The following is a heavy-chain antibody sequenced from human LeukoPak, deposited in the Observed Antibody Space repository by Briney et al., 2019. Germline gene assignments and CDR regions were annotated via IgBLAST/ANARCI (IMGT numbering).Heavy chain of an antibody. CDR3: ARDRFDSGSYYFDY. V-gene: IGHV3-30*04. CDR2: ISYDGSNK. CDR1: GFAFSSYA. Sequence: GGSLRLSCAASGFAFSSYAMHWVRQAPGKGLEWVAVISYDGSNKYYADSVKGRFTISRDNSKNTLYLQMNSLRAEDTAVYYCARDRFDSGSYYFDYWGQGTLVTVSS. D-gene: IGHD1-26*01. J-gene: IGHJ4*02.